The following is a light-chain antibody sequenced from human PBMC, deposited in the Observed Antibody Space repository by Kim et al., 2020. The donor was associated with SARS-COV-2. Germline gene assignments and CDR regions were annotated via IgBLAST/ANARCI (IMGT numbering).Light chain of an antibody. CDR1: QSISSW. CDR3: QQYNTYSRT. CDR2: KAS. J-gene: IGKJ4*01. V-gene: IGKV1-5*03. Sequence: ASVGDRVTVTCRDRQSISSWLAWYQQKPGKVPKLLIYKASSLESGVPSRFSGSGSGTEFTLTISSLQPDDFATYYCQQYNTYSRTFGGGTKVDIK.